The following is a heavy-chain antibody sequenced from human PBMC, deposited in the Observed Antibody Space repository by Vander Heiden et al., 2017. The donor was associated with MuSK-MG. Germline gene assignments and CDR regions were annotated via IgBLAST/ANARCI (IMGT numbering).Heavy chain of an antibody. CDR2: VTSSSNAI. Sequence: EVQLVASGGGSVPPGGSLRPSCAASGFTFSNHNMNWVRQAPGKGLEWVSYVTSSSNAIYYADSVKGRFTIARDNAKNSLYLQMNSLRAEDTAVYYCARDSRWFGTPSYFDYWGQGTLVTVSS. D-gene: IGHD3-10*01. CDR1: GFTFSNHN. CDR3: ARDSRWFGTPSYFDY. J-gene: IGHJ4*02. V-gene: IGHV3-48*01.